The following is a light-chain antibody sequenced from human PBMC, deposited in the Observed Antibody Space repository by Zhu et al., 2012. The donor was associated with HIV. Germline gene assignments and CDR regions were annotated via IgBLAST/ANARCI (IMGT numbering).Light chain of an antibody. CDR3: QQRSSRPFT. CDR1: QPISASH. Sequence: EIVLTQSPDTLSVSPGERVSLSCRASQPISASHLAWYQQKPGQAPRLLIFDTSKRATGIPARFSGSGSGTDFTLTISSLEPEDFALYYCQQRSSRPFTFGEGTKVETK. CDR2: DTS. V-gene: IGKV3-11*01. J-gene: IGKJ4*01.